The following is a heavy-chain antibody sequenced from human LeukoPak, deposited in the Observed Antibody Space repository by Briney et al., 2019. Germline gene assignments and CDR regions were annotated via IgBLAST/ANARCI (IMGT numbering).Heavy chain of an antibody. CDR2: IYYSGST. J-gene: IGHJ5*02. D-gene: IGHD2-15*01. CDR1: GGSINPYY. V-gene: IGHV4-59*01. Sequence: SETLSLTCTVSGGSINPYYWSWIRQPPGKGLEWIGYIYYSGSTNYNPSLKSRVTISVDTSKNQFSLKLNSVTAADTAIYYCTRGSRYCSSGSCYGWFDPWGQGTLVTVSS. CDR3: TRGSRYCSSGSCYGWFDP.